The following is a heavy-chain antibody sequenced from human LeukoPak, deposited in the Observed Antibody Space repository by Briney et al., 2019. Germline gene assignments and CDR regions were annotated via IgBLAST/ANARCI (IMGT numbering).Heavy chain of an antibody. D-gene: IGHD3-3*01. Sequence: SETLSLTCAVYGGSFSGYYWSWIRQPPGEGLEWIGEINHSGSTNYNPSLKSRVTISVDTSKNQFSLKLSSVTAADTAVYYCASVGRTQDYDFWRGYVSKVSYGMDVWGQGTTVTVSS. CDR2: INHSGST. J-gene: IGHJ6*02. CDR1: GGSFSGYY. V-gene: IGHV4-34*01. CDR3: ASVGRTQDYDFWRGYVSKVSYGMDV.